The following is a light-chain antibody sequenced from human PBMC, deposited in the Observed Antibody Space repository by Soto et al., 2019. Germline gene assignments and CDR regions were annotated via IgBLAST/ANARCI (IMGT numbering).Light chain of an antibody. CDR1: QSISSL. Sequence: DIQMTQSPSTLSASVGDRVTITCRASQSISSLLAWYQQKPGKAPKLLIYDASSLESGVPSRFSGSGSGTEFTLTISSLQPDDFATYYCQQYNSYSPAFGQGTKVDIK. CDR2: DAS. CDR3: QQYNSYSPA. J-gene: IGKJ1*01. V-gene: IGKV1-5*01.